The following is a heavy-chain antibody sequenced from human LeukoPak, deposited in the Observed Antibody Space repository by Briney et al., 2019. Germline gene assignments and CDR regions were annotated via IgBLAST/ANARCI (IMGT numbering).Heavy chain of an antibody. J-gene: IGHJ4*02. D-gene: IGHD6-13*01. CDR2: IRYDGSNS. CDR1: GFTLSTYA. CDR3: AKDFGSSWYVLHFDS. V-gene: IGHV3-30*02. Sequence: GRSLRLSCAVSGFTLSTYAMHWVRQAPGKGLEWVAFIRYDGSNSYYADSVRGRFTISRDDSKNTLHLQMNSLRGEDTAVYYCAKDFGSSWYVLHFDSWGQGTQVTVSS.